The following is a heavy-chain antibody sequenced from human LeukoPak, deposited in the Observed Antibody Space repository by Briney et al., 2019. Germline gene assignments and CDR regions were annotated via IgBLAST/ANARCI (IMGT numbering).Heavy chain of an antibody. D-gene: IGHD3-10*01. CDR1: GFTFTNSA. V-gene: IGHV1-58*02. J-gene: IGHJ4*02. Sequence: SVKVSCKASGFTFTNSAMQWVRQARGQRLEWIGWIVVGSGNTNYAQKFQERVTITRDMSTSTAYMELSSLRSEDTAVYYCAALTRGVIDYWGQGTLVTVSS. CDR2: IVVGSGNT. CDR3: AALTRGVIDY.